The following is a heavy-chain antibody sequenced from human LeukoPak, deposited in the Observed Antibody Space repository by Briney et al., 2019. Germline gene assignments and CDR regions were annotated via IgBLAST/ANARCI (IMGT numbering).Heavy chain of an antibody. CDR1: GFTFDDYA. D-gene: IGHD1-26*01. CDR2: ISGDGGST. CDR3: AKDTGFLSGSSP. V-gene: IGHV3-43*02. J-gene: IGHJ3*01. Sequence: GGSLRLSCAASGFTFDDYAMHWVRQAPGKGLEWVSLISGDGGSTYYADSVKGRFTISRDNSKNSPYLQMNSLRTEDTALYYCAKDTGFLSGSSPWGQGTMVTVSS.